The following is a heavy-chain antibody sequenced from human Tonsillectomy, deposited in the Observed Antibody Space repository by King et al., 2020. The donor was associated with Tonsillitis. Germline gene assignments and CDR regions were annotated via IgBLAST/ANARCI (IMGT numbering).Heavy chain of an antibody. CDR3: SRAGDYSNYDGAFDI. V-gene: IGHV3-49*04. CDR2: IRSKAYGGTT. CDR1: GFTFGDYD. Sequence: VQLVESGGGLVQPGRSLRLSCTTSGFTFGDYDMNWVRQAPGKGLEWVGFIRSKAYGGTTEYAATVKGRFTISRDDSKSIAYLQMNSLKIEDTAVYYCSRAGDYSNYDGAFDIWGHGTMVTVSS. J-gene: IGHJ3*02. D-gene: IGHD4-11*01.